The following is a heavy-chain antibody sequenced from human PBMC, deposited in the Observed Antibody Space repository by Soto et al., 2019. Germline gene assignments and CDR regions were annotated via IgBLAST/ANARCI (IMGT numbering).Heavy chain of an antibody. Sequence: EVQLVESGGSLVQPGGSLRLSCAASGFTFSSFWMSWVRQAPGKGLEWVANIKQDGSEKYYVDSVRGRFSISRDNAKNSLFLQMNSLRAEDTAVYYWARSPYGDYGDYFDYWGQGTMVTVSS. CDR3: ARSPYGDYGDYFDY. V-gene: IGHV3-7*01. CDR1: GFTFSSFW. D-gene: IGHD4-17*01. J-gene: IGHJ4*02. CDR2: IKQDGSEK.